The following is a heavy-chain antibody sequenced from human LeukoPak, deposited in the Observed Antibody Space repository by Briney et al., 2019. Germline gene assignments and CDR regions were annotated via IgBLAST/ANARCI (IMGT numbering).Heavy chain of an antibody. V-gene: IGHV3-7*03. CDR2: INQDGSGK. D-gene: IGHD6-13*01. Sequence: GSLRLSCAASKFTFSSYGMHRVRQAPGKGLEWVANINQDGSGKDYVDSLKGRFTISRDNTKNSLYLQMNSLRAEDTAVYYCARGYRYVVYWGQGTLVTVSS. CDR3: ARGYRYVVY. J-gene: IGHJ4*02. CDR1: KFTFSSYG.